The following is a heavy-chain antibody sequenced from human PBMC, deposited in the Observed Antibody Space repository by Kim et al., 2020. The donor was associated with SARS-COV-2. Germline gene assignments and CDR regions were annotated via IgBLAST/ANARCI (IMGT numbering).Heavy chain of an antibody. V-gene: IGHV3-30*04. CDR2: ISYDGSNK. J-gene: IGHJ4*03. D-gene: IGHD3-9*01. CDR1: GFTFSSYA. CDR3: ARDPAYYDILTGYVSYF. Sequence: GGSLRLSCAASGFTFSSYAMHWVRQAPGKGLEWVAVISYDGSNKYYADSVKGRFTISRDNSKNTLYLQMNSLRAEDTAVYYCARDPAYYDILTGYVSYF.